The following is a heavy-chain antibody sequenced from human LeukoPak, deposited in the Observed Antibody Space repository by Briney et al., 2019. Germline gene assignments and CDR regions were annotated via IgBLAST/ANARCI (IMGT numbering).Heavy chain of an antibody. CDR3: AKPFTIIAAAGSRGEDY. Sequence: HPGGSLRLSCAASGFTFSSYAMSWVRQAPGKGLERVSAISGSGGSTYYADSVKGRFTISRDNSKNTLYLQMNSLRAEDTAVYYCAKPFTIIAAAGSRGEDYWGQGTLVTVSS. CDR2: ISGSGGST. V-gene: IGHV3-23*01. CDR1: GFTFSSYA. J-gene: IGHJ4*02. D-gene: IGHD6-13*01.